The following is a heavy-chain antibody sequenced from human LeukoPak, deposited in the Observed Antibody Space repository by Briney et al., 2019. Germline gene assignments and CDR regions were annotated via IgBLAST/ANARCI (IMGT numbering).Heavy chain of an antibody. CDR2: IYSGGST. Sequence: GGSLRLSCAASGFTFSSYYLHWVRQAPGKGLEWVSVIYSGGSTYYADSVKGRFTISRDYSKNTLYLQMNSLRAEDTAVYYCARYLPGIAVAGPLGNWGQGTLVTVSS. CDR1: GFTFSSYY. CDR3: ARYLPGIAVAGPLGN. V-gene: IGHV3-53*01. D-gene: IGHD6-19*01. J-gene: IGHJ4*02.